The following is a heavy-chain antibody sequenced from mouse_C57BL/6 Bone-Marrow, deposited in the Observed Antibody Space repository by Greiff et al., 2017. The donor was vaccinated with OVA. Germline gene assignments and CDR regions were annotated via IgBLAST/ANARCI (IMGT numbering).Heavy chain of an antibody. CDR3: ARQGSNPDY. Sequence: EVKLVESGGDLVKPGGSLKLSCAASGFTFSSYGMSWVRQTPDKRLEWVATISSGGSSTYYPDSVKGRFTISRDNAKNTLYLQMSSLKSEDTAMYYCARQGSNPDYWGQGTTLTVSA. CDR1: GFTFSSYG. V-gene: IGHV5-6*01. CDR2: ISSGGSST. J-gene: IGHJ2*01. D-gene: IGHD2-5*01.